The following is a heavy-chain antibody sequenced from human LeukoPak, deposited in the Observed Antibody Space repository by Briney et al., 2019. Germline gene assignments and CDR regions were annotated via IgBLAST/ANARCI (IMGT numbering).Heavy chain of an antibody. CDR2: ISGSGGST. CDR1: GFTFSSYA. J-gene: IGHJ4*02. CDR3: AKDHVTMVRGVINDYFDY. V-gene: IGHV3-23*01. D-gene: IGHD3-10*01. Sequence: GGSLRLFCAASGFTFSSYAMSWVRQAPGKGREGVSAISGSGGSTYYADSVKGRFTISRDNSKNPLYLQMNSLRAEDTAVYYCAKDHVTMVRGVINDYFDYWGQGTLVTVSS.